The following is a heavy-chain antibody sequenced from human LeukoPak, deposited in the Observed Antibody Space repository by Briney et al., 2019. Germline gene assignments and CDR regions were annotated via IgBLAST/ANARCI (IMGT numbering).Heavy chain of an antibody. CDR3: ARDSSGWYYFDY. CDR1: GFTFSTNA. CDR2: ITAGSSGT. V-gene: IGHV3-23*01. Sequence: GGSLRLSCVASGFTFSTNAMTWVRQAPGKGLEWVSSITAGSSGTYYADSVKGRFTISRDNSKNTLYLQMNSLRAEDTAVYYCARDSSGWYYFDYWGQGTLVTVSS. J-gene: IGHJ4*02. D-gene: IGHD6-19*01.